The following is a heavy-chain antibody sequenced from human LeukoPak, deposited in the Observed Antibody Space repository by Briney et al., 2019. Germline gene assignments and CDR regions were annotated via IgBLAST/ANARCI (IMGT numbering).Heavy chain of an antibody. CDR2: ISYDGSNK. D-gene: IGHD3-10*01. Sequence: GGSLRLSCAASGFTFSSYGMHWVRQAPGKGLEWVAVISYDGSNKYYADSVKGRFTISRDNSKNTLYLQMNSLRAEDTAVYYCARVVYYGSGSYLVYYFDYWGQGTLVTVSS. V-gene: IGHV3-30*03. CDR1: GFTFSSYG. J-gene: IGHJ4*02. CDR3: ARVVYYGSGSYLVYYFDY.